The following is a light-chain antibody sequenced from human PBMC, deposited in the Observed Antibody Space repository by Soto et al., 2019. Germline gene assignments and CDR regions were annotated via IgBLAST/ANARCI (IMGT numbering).Light chain of an antibody. CDR1: QSVSSNY. Sequence: EIVLTQSPGTLSLSPGERGTLSCRASQSVSSNYLAWYQQKPGQAPRLLIYGASSRATGIPDRFSGSGSGTDFTLTISKLEPEDVAVYYCQQYGTSPFSFGGGTKVEIK. V-gene: IGKV3-20*01. CDR2: GAS. J-gene: IGKJ4*01. CDR3: QQYGTSPFS.